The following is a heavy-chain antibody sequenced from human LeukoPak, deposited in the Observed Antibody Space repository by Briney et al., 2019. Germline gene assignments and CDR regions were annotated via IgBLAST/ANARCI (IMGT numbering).Heavy chain of an antibody. CDR2: ISYDGSNK. CDR1: GFTFSSYA. CDR3: ARDASRYCSSTSCYGTFDY. J-gene: IGHJ4*02. V-gene: IGHV3-30-3*01. Sequence: GGSLRLSCAASGFTFSSYAMHWVRQAPGKGLEWVAVISYDGSNKYYADSVRGRFTISRDDSKNTLYLQMNSLRAEDTAVHYCARDASRYCSSTSCYGTFDYWGQGTLVTVSS. D-gene: IGHD2-2*01.